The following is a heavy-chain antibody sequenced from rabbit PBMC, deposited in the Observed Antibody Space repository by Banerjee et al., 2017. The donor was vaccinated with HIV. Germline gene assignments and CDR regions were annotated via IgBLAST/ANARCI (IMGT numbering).Heavy chain of an antibody. V-gene: IGHV1S40*01. Sequence: QSLEESGGDLVKPGASLTLTCTASGFSFSSNDYMCWVRQAPGKGLEWIACIYAGGSSGTWYANWAKGRFTGSKASSTTVTLQMTGLTAADTATYFCARYTYSYDAYGDYWFYLPLWGPGTLVTVS. CDR2: IYAGGSSGT. CDR1: GFSFSSNDY. D-gene: IGHD2-1*01. J-gene: IGHJ6*01. CDR3: ARYTYSYDAYGDYWFYLPL.